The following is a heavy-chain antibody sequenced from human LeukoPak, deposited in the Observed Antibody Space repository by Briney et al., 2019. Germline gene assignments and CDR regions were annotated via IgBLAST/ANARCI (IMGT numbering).Heavy chain of an antibody. CDR2: TNAGNGNT. J-gene: IGHJ5*02. CDR3: ARDRITGTTRWFDP. Sequence: ASVKVSCKASGYTFTSYAMHWVRQAPGQRLEWMGWTNAGNGNTKYSQKFQGRVTITRDTSASTAYMELSSLRSEDTAVYYCARDRITGTTRWFDPWGQGTLVTVSS. V-gene: IGHV1-3*01. CDR1: GYTFTSYA. D-gene: IGHD1-7*01.